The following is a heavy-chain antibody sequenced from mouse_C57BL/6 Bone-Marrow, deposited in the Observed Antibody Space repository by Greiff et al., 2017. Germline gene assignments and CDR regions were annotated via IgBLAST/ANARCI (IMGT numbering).Heavy chain of an antibody. CDR2: LFPENGYP. Sequence: VQLKQSGAELVRPGASVKLSCTASGFNIKDDYMHWVKQRPEQGLEWIVWLFPENGYPESASKFQGKAPITADTSSNTAYLQLSSLTSEDTAVYYCTTLTTVPWFAYWGQGTLVTVSA. CDR3: TTLTTVPWFAY. D-gene: IGHD1-1*01. J-gene: IGHJ3*01. CDR1: GFNIKDDY. V-gene: IGHV14-4*01.